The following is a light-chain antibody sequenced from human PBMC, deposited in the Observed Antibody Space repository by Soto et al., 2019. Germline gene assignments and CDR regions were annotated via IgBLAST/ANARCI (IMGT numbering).Light chain of an antibody. CDR1: QSVSSSY. J-gene: IGKJ1*01. V-gene: IGKV3-20*01. Sequence: EIVLTQPPGTLSLSPGERATLSCRASQSVSSSYLAWYQQKPGQAPRLLIYGASSRATGIPDRFSGSGSGTDFTLTFSRLEPEDFAVYYCQQYGSSPMTFGQGTKVDIK. CDR2: GAS. CDR3: QQYGSSPMT.